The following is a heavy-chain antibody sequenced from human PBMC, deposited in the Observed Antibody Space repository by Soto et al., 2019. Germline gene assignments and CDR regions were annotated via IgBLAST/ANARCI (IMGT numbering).Heavy chain of an antibody. Sequence: SETLSLTCAVYGGSFSGYYWSWIRQSPGRGLEWIGEITDRGTTNYNPSLKSRVTISVDTSKNQFSLKLSSVTAADTAVYYCARYYDFWSGYCWFDPWGQGTLVTVSS. D-gene: IGHD3-3*01. V-gene: IGHV4-34*01. CDR1: GGSFSGYY. CDR2: ITDRGTT. J-gene: IGHJ5*02. CDR3: ARYYDFWSGYCWFDP.